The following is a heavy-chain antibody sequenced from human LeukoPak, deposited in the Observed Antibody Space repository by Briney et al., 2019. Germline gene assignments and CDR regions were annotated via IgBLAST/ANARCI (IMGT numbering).Heavy chain of an antibody. Sequence: LSETLSLTCTVSGGSISSYYWSWIRQPAGKGLEWIGRIYTSGSTNYNPSLKSRVTMSVDTSKNQFSLKLSSVTAADTAVYYCARVSRYDFWSGYYVFDYWGQGTLVTVSS. D-gene: IGHD3-3*01. CDR2: IYTSGST. V-gene: IGHV4-4*07. CDR3: ARVSRYDFWSGYYVFDY. CDR1: GGSISSYY. J-gene: IGHJ4*02.